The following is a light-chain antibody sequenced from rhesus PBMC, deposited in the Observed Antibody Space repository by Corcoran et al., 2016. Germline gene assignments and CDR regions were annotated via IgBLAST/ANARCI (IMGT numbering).Light chain of an antibody. CDR1: QSISRF. CDR3: RQYGGSPPT. V-gene: IGKV1-22*01. J-gene: IGKJ1*01. Sequence: DIQMTQSPSSLSASVGDTVTIACRASQSISRFLAWYQQKPGKAPKLLIYKASTLEGGVPSRFSGKGLRTDFTLTISNRQSEDFATYYCRQYGGSPPTFGQGTKVEIQ. CDR2: KAS.